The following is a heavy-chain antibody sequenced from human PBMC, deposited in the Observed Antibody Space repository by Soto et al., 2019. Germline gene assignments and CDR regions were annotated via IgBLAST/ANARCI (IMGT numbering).Heavy chain of an antibody. CDR2: IVVGSGNT. J-gene: IGHJ4*02. CDR1: GFTFTSSA. D-gene: IGHD2-21*01. Sequence: ASVKVSCKASGFTFTSSAVQWVRQARGQRLEWIGWIVVGSGNTNYAQKFQERVTITRDMSTSTAYMELSSLRSEDTAGYYCAAVPFYPLSRDCYNRGRAIFYYGGREPLVTVPS. V-gene: IGHV1-58*01. CDR3: AAVPFYPLSRDCYNRGRAIFYY.